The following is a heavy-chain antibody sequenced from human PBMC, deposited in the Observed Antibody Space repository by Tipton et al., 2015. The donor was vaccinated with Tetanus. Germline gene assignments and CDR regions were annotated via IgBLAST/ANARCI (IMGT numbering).Heavy chain of an antibody. D-gene: IGHD6-6*01. J-gene: IGHJ4*02. CDR1: GYTFSAHT. V-gene: IGHV3-21*01. Sequence: LSLTCKASGYTFSAHTMHWVRQAPGKGLEWVAAISSSSSYIYYADSVKGRFTIFRDNAKNSLYLQMNSLTADDTAVYFCASGSSLDYWGQGTLVTVSS. CDR2: ISSSSSYI. CDR3: ASGSSLDY.